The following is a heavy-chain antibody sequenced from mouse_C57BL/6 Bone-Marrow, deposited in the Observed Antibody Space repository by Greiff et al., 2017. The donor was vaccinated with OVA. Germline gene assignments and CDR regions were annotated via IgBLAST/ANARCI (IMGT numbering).Heavy chain of an antibody. Sequence: QVQLQQSGAELVRPGDSVTLSCKASGYTFTDYEMHWVKQTPVHGLEWIGAIDPETGGTAYNQKFKGKAILTADKSSSTAYMELRSLTSEDSAVYYCTRGYSNYYAMDYWGQGTSVTVSS. CDR3: TRGYSNYYAMDY. CDR2: IDPETGGT. CDR1: GYTFTDYE. D-gene: IGHD2-5*01. V-gene: IGHV1-15*01. J-gene: IGHJ4*01.